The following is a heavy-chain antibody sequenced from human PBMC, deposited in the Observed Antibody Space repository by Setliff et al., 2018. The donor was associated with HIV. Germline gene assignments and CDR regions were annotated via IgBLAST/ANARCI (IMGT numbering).Heavy chain of an antibody. CDR1: GYIFLNYD. CDR3: VRDRELRTTRSLDF. CDR2: ISPDNGNT. J-gene: IGHJ4*02. V-gene: IGHV1-18*04. Sequence: GASVKVSCKASGYIFLNYDITWVRQAPGQGLEWMGGISPDNGNTNYAQKIEGRVILTTDKSTNTVEMELRSLRSDDTAVYYCVRDRELRTTRSLDFRGPGTLVTVSS. D-gene: IGHD1-1*01.